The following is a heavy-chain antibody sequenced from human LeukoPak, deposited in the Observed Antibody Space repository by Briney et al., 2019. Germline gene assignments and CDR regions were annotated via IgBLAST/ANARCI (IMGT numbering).Heavy chain of an antibody. CDR1: GFTFSRYW. CDR2: ISGDARTT. V-gene: IGHV3-74*01. D-gene: IGHD6-19*01. CDR3: VRDRAVAGTEDFYFDF. Sequence: GGSLRLSCAASGFTFSRYWMHWVRQAPGKGLVWVSRISGDARTTTYADSVKGRFTIFRDNAKSTLYLQMNSLRAEDTALYYCVRDRAVAGTEDFYFDFWGQGTLVTVSS. J-gene: IGHJ4*02.